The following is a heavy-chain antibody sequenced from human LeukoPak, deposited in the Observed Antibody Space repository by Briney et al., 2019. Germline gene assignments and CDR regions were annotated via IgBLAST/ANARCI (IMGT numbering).Heavy chain of an antibody. J-gene: IGHJ3*02. Sequence: PSETLSLTCTVAGGSISSYYWSAVRQPPRKGVERVGYIYYSGSHNYNPSLKRRATISVDTSKNEFSLKLSSVTAADTAVYYCATQVEMATIFAFDIWGQGTMVTVSS. CDR1: GGSISSYY. V-gene: IGHV4-59*01. D-gene: IGHD5-24*01. CDR3: ATQVEMATIFAFDI. CDR2: IYYSGSH.